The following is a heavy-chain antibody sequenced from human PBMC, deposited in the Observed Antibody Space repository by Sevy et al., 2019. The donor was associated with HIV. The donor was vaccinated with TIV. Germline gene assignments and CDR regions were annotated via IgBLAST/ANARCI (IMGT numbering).Heavy chain of an antibody. CDR1: GGSISSYY. CDR2: IYYTGST. CDR3: ARDKGYCSGGSCYDVYWFDT. V-gene: IGHV4-59*01. J-gene: IGHJ5*02. D-gene: IGHD2-15*01. Sequence: SETLSLTCTVSGGSISSYYWSWIRQPPGKGLEWIGYIYYTGSTNYNPSLKSRVTISVDTSKNQFSLKLSSVTAADTAVYYCARDKGYCSGGSCYDVYWFDTWGQGTLVTVSS.